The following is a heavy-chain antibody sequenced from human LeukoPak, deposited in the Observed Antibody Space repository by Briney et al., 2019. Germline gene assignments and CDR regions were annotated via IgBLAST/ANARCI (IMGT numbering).Heavy chain of an antibody. CDR3: ARERTRSLTIFGVVTEAYYYYGMDA. Sequence: ASVKVSCKASGYTFTGYYMHWVRQAPGQGLEWMGIINPSGGSTSYAQKFQGRVTMTRDTSTSTVYMELSSLRSEDTAVYYCARERTRSLTIFGVVTEAYYYYGMDAWGQGTTVTVSS. CDR1: GYTFTGYY. V-gene: IGHV1-46*01. CDR2: INPSGGST. J-gene: IGHJ6*02. D-gene: IGHD3-3*01.